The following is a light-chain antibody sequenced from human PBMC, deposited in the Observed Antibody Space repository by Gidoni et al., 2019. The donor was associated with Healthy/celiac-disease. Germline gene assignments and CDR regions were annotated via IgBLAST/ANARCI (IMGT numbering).Light chain of an antibody. CDR2: AAS. CDR3: QQYYXXXXT. J-gene: IGKJ3*01. Sequence: DIQMTQSPSSLSASVGDRVTITCRASQGISNSLAWYQQKPGKAPKLLLYAASRLESGVPSRFSGSXXGTDYTLTISSLQPEDFATYYCQQYYXXXXTFGPGTKVDIK. CDR1: QGISNS. V-gene: IGKV1-NL1*01.